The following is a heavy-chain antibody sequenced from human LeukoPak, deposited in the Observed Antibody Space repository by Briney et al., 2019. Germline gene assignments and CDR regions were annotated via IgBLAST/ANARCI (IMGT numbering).Heavy chain of an antibody. V-gene: IGHV3-30*04. D-gene: IGHD6-19*01. J-gene: IGHJ1*01. Sequence: PGRSLRLSCAASGFNFGSYAMHWVRQAPGKGLEWVAVIPYDGSYKYYADSAKGRFTISRDNSKNTLYLQMNSLRVEDTAVYYCASHHRIAVVGSEYFQHWGQGTLVTVSS. CDR2: IPYDGSYK. CDR3: ASHHRIAVVGSEYFQH. CDR1: GFNFGSYA.